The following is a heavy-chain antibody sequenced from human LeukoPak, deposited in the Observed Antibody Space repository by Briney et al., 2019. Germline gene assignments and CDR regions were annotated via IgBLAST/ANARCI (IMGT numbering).Heavy chain of an antibody. D-gene: IGHD7-27*01. CDR3: ATYKNWVAGDV. CDR1: GFSFSDSW. V-gene: IGHV3-7*01. Sequence: LSGESLRLSCAASGFSFSDSWMSWVRQAPGKGPEWVANIKEDESQEHYADSVKGRFTVSRDNAKNSLFLQMNSLRVEDTAVYYCATYKNWVAGDVWGQGTTVSVSS. J-gene: IGHJ6*02. CDR2: IKEDESQE.